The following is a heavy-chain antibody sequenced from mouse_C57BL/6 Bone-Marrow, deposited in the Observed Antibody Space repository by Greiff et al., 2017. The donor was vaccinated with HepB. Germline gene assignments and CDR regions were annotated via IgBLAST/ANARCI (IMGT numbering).Heavy chain of an antibody. V-gene: IGHV5-12*01. CDR3: ARRPTTNYAMDD. J-gene: IGHJ4*01. CDR2: ISNGGGST. Sequence: EVQLVESGGGLVQPGGSLKLSCAASGFTFSDYYMYWVRQTPEKRLEWVAYISNGGGSTYYPDTVKGRFTISRDNAKNTRYLQMSRLKSEDTAMYYCARRPTTNYAMDDWGQGTTVTAAS. CDR1: GFTFSDYY. D-gene: IGHD2-12*01.